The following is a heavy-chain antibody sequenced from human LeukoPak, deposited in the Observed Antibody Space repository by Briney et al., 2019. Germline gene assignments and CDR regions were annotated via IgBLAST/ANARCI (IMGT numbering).Heavy chain of an antibody. Sequence: GGSLRLSCAASGFTFSSYGMHWVRQAPGKGLEWVALISFDGNNKFYAHSVKGRFTISRDYSKNTLYLQMNSLRAEDTAVYYCARDPSSRVTGDFWGQGTLVTVSS. J-gene: IGHJ4*02. CDR3: ARDPSSRVTGDF. V-gene: IGHV3-30*03. CDR1: GFTFSSYG. D-gene: IGHD3-10*01. CDR2: ISFDGNNK.